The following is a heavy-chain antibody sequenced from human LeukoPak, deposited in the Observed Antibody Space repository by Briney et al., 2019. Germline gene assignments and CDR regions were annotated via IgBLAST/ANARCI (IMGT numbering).Heavy chain of an antibody. CDR3: ARETQQQLVARVCWFDP. V-gene: IGHV1-2*02. D-gene: IGHD6-13*01. CDR1: GYTFTVYY. J-gene: IGHJ5*02. Sequence: AXGYTFTVYYMHWVRQAPGQGGERMGWIXAKSGGTNYAQKFQGRVTMPRDTSISTAYMDLSRLRSDDTAVYYCARETQQQLVARVCWFDPWGQGTLVTVSS. CDR2: IXAKSGGT.